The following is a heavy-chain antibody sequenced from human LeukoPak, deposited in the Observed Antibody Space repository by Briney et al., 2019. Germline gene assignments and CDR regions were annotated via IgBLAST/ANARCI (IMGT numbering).Heavy chain of an antibody. CDR3: VREGGGYGAYDFDY. Sequence: SQTLSLTCAISGDIISSNSAAWNWIRQSPSRGLEWLGRTYYRSKWSKEYATSVRGRIAINPDTPKNQISLQLNSVTPEDTAVYYCVREGGGYGAYDFDYWGQGTLVTVSS. D-gene: IGHD5-12*01. V-gene: IGHV6-1*01. J-gene: IGHJ4*02. CDR1: GDIISSNSAA. CDR2: TYYRSKWSK.